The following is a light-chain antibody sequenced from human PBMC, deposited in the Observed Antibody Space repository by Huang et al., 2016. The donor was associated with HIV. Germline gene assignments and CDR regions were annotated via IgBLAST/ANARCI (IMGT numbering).Light chain of an antibody. J-gene: IGKJ1*01. Sequence: EIEMTQSPATLSVSPGERATLSCRASQSVGSSLAWYQQKPGQAPRLLIYGASTRATGMPARFRGRGSGTEFTLTINSLQSEDFAVYYCQQYNNWTPWTFGQGTKVEIK. CDR3: QQYNNWTPWT. CDR1: QSVGSS. V-gene: IGKV3-15*01. CDR2: GAS.